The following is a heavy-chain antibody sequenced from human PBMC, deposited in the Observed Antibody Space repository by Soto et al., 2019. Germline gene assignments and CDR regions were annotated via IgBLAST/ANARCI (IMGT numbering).Heavy chain of an antibody. CDR2: IYYSGST. Sequence: SETLPLTCTVSGGYISSYYWSWIRQPPGKGLEWIGYIYYSGSTNYNPSLKSRVTISVDTSKNQFSLKLSSVTAADTAVYYCARHGRDSSGCDYWGQGTLVTVSS. CDR1: GGYISSYY. V-gene: IGHV4-59*08. D-gene: IGHD6-19*01. J-gene: IGHJ4*02. CDR3: ARHGRDSSGCDY.